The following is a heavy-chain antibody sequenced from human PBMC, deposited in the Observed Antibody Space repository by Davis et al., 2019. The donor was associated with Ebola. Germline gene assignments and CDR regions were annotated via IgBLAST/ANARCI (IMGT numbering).Heavy chain of an antibody. V-gene: IGHV4-59*01. CDR3: ARYSSGWYFFDY. D-gene: IGHD6-19*01. CDR1: GGSISSYY. J-gene: IGHJ4*02. Sequence: SETLSLTCTVSGGSISSYYWSWIRQPPGKGLEWIGYIYYSGSTNYNPSLKSRVTISVDTSKNQFSLKLSSVTAADTAVYYCARYSSGWYFFDYWGQGTLVTVSS. CDR2: IYYSGST.